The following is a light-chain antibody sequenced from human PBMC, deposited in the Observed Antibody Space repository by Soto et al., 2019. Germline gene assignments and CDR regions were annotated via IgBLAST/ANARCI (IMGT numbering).Light chain of an antibody. V-gene: IGKV1-5*01. CDR3: QQYQTYSRT. Sequence: DIQMTQSPSTMSASVGDRITITCRASQSINTWLAWYRQRPGEAPQLLIYDVSTLAMGVPARFSGSGSGTDFTLSISRLQADDFATFYCQQYQTYSRTFGQGTKVEVK. CDR1: QSINTW. CDR2: DVS. J-gene: IGKJ1*01.